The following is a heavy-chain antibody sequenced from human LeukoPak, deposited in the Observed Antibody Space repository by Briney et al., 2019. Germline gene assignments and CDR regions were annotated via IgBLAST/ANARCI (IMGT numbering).Heavy chain of an antibody. CDR1: GGSISSFY. Sequence: SETLSLTCTVSGGSISSFYWSWIRQPPGKGLEWIGYIYYTGSTNYNPSLKSRVTISVDTSKNQFSLKLSSVTAADTAVYYCARGGEQQLAYYYYYYYMDVWGKGTTVTISS. CDR2: IYYTGST. J-gene: IGHJ6*03. D-gene: IGHD6-13*01. CDR3: ARGGEQQLAYYYYYYYMDV. V-gene: IGHV4-59*01.